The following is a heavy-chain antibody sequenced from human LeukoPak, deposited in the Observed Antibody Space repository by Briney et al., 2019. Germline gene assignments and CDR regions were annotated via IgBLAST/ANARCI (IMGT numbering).Heavy chain of an antibody. V-gene: IGHV3-53*01. CDR3: ARLIAAAYYYYYGMDV. Sequence: GGSLRLSCAASGFTVSSTYMSWVRQAPGKGLEWVSVMYSGGTTYYADSVKGRFTISRDNAKNSLYLRMNSLRAEDTAVYYCARLIAAAYYYYYGMDVWGQGTTVTVSS. J-gene: IGHJ6*02. D-gene: IGHD6-13*01. CDR1: GFTVSSTY. CDR2: MYSGGTT.